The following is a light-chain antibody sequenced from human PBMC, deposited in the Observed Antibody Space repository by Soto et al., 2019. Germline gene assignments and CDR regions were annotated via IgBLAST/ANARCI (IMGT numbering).Light chain of an antibody. CDR3: QQYTSYWT. J-gene: IGKJ1*01. Sequence: DIQMTQSPSTLSASVGDRVTITCRASQSINSWLAWYQQKPGKAPKLLIYKASSLESGVPSRFSGSGSGTDFTLTISSLQPDDFATYFCQQYTSYWTFGQGTKV. CDR2: KAS. CDR1: QSINSW. V-gene: IGKV1-5*03.